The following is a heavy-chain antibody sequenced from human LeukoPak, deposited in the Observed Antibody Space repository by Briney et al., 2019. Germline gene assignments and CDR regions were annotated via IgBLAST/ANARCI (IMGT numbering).Heavy chain of an antibody. CDR2: ISGSGGST. CDR3: AKDIAPLILTFGGVPLAFDI. Sequence: GGSLRLSCAASGFTFSSYAMSWVRQAPGKGLEWVSAISGSGGSTYYADSVKGRFTISRDNSKNTLYLQMNSLRAEDTAVYYCAKDIAPLILTFGGVPLAFDIWGQGTMVTVSS. V-gene: IGHV3-23*01. J-gene: IGHJ3*02. CDR1: GFTFSSYA. D-gene: IGHD3-16*01.